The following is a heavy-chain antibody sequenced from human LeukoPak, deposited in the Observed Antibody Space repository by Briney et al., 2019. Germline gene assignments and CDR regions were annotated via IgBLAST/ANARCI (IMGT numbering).Heavy chain of an antibody. D-gene: IGHD3-10*02. Sequence: PGGSLRLSCAAFGFTFSSYEMNWVRQAPGKGLEWVSYISSGSTIYYADSVKGRFTISRDNAKNSLYLQMNSLRAEDTAVYYCAELGITMIGGVWGKGTTVTISS. CDR1: GFTFSSYE. V-gene: IGHV3-48*03. J-gene: IGHJ6*04. CDR3: AELGITMIGGV. CDR2: ISSGSTI.